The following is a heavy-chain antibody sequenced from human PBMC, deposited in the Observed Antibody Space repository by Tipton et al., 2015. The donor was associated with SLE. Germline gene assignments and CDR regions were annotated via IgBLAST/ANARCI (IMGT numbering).Heavy chain of an antibody. CDR3: ARGGYHWAYYYGMDV. Sequence: SLRLSCVASGFTFSNYWMHWVRQAPGKGLMWVSRINGEGSSSHYADSVKGRFTISRDNAENTLFPQMNSLRVEDTAVYFCARGGYHWAYYYGMDVWGQGTAVTVSS. V-gene: IGHV3-74*01. CDR2: INGEGSSS. D-gene: IGHD1-20*01. J-gene: IGHJ6*02. CDR1: GFTFSNYW.